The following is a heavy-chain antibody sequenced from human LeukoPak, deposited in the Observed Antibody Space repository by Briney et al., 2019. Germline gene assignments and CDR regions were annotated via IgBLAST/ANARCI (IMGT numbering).Heavy chain of an antibody. CDR1: GFTFSSYG. CDR3: ARPHSSSWCAFDI. D-gene: IGHD6-13*01. Sequence: PGRSLRLSCAASGFTFSSYGMHWVRQAPGKGLEWVAVIWYDGSNKYYADSVKGRFTISRDNSKYTLYVQMNSLRAEDTAVYYCARPHSSSWCAFDIWGQGTMFTVSS. J-gene: IGHJ3*02. CDR2: IWYDGSNK. V-gene: IGHV3-33*01.